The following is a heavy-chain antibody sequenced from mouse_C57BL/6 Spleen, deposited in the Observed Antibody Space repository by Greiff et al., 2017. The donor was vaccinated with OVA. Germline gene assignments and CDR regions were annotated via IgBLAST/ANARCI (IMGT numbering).Heavy chain of an antibody. Sequence: EVKLVESGGGLVQPGGSLSLSCAASGFTFTDYYMSWVRQPPGKALEWLGFIRNKANGYTAEYSVSVKGRFTISRDNSQSILYLQMNALKAEDSATYYCARDRRYFDDWGQGTTLTVSS. V-gene: IGHV7-3*01. CDR3: ARDRRYFDD. CDR2: IRNKANGYTA. CDR1: GFTFTDYY. J-gene: IGHJ2*01.